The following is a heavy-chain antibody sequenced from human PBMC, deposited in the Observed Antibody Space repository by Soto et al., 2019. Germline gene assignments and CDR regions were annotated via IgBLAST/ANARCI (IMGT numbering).Heavy chain of an antibody. D-gene: IGHD6-13*01. CDR3: AKVPSPPIAAAGRGFDP. CDR2: ISGSGGST. V-gene: IGHV3-23*01. CDR1: GFTFSSYA. J-gene: IGHJ5*02. Sequence: GGSLRLSCAASGFTFSSYAMSWVRQAPGKGLEWVSAISGSGGSTYYADSVKGRFTISRDNSKNTLYLQMNSLRAEDTAVYYCAKVPSPPIAAAGRGFDPWGQGTLVTVSS.